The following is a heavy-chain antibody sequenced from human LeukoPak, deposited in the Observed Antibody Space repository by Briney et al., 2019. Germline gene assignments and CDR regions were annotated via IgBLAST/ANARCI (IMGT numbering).Heavy chain of an antibody. V-gene: IGHV1-69*05. CDR1: GGTFSSYA. Sequence: SVKVSCKASGGTFSSYAISWVRQAPRQGLEWMGGIIPIFGTANYAQKFQGRVTITTDESTSTAYMELSSLRSEDTAVYYCASGTSYDSSGYYLGYYFDYWGQGTLVTVSS. CDR2: IIPIFGTA. J-gene: IGHJ4*02. CDR3: ASGTSYDSSGYYLGYYFDY. D-gene: IGHD3-22*01.